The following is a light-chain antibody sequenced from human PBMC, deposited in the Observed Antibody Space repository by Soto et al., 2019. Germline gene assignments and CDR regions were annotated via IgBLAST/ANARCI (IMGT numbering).Light chain of an antibody. V-gene: IGLV1-47*01. Sequence: QSVLTQPPSASGTPEKGVTISCSGSTSNIGSNYVYWYQQLPGTAPKLLIYRNNQRPSGVPDRFSGSKSGTSASLAISGLRSDDEADYFCATRDDSLNGVYVFGTGTKVTVL. CDR1: TSNIGSNY. CDR2: RNN. J-gene: IGLJ1*01. CDR3: ATRDDSLNGVYV.